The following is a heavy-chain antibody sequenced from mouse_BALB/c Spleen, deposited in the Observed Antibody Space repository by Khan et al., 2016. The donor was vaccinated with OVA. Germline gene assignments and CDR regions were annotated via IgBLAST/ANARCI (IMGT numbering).Heavy chain of an antibody. Sequence: QVQLKQSGPGLVQPSQSLSITCTVSGFSLTSYGVHWVRQSPGKGLEWLGVIWSGGITDYNAPFISSLSISKDISKSHVFFQMNRLHPNDTAIYSGARNRNGYFDYWGQGTTLTVSS. CDR2: IWSGGIT. CDR3: ARNRNGYFDY. J-gene: IGHJ2*01. CDR1: GFSLTSYG. V-gene: IGHV2-2*02. D-gene: IGHD1-1*02.